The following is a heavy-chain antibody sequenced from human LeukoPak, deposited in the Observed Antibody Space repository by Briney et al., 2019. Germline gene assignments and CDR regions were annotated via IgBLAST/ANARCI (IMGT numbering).Heavy chain of an antibody. J-gene: IGHJ4*02. D-gene: IGHD2-21*01. Sequence: PGGSLRLSCAASGFTFDDYAMHWVRQAPGKGLEWVSLISWDGGRAHYADSVKGRFTISRDNRKNSLYLRINSLRAEDTALYYCAKGRIPGAYCGGDCYSPDYWGQGTLVTVSS. V-gene: IGHV3-43D*03. CDR3: AKGRIPGAYCGGDCYSPDY. CDR1: GFTFDDYA. CDR2: ISWDGGRA.